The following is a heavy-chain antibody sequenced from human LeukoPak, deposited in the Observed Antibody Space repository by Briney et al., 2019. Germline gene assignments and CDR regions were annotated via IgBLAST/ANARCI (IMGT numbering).Heavy chain of an antibody. CDR2: IYSGGST. CDR1: GFTVSSNY. CDR3: AREGGYCSSTSCYTYFDY. J-gene: IGHJ4*02. D-gene: IGHD2-2*02. Sequence: GGSLRFSCAASGFTVSSNYMSWVRQAPGKGLEWVSVIYSGGSTYYADSVKGRFTISRDNSKNTLYLQMNSLRAEDTAVYYCAREGGYCSSTSCYTYFDYWGQGTLVTVSS. V-gene: IGHV3-53*01.